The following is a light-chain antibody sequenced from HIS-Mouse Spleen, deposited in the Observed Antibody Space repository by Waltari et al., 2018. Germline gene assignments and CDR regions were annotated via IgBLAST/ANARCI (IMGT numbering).Light chain of an antibody. CDR3: SSYAGSNNYV. J-gene: IGLJ1*01. CDR2: EVS. CDR1: SSDVGGYNY. V-gene: IGLV2-8*01. Sequence: QSALTQPPSASGSPGQSVTISCTGTSSDVGGYNYVSWYQQHPGKAPKLMIYEVSNRPSGVPDRFPGSKSGNTASLTVSGLQAEDEADYYCSSYAGSNNYVFGTGTKVTVL.